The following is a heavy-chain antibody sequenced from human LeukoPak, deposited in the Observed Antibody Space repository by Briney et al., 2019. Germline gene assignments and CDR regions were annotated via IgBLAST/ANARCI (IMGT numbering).Heavy chain of an antibody. D-gene: IGHD3-22*01. CDR2: IYTSGST. CDR3: ARHRIGSYYDSSGYYSYFDY. V-gene: IGHV4-4*07. J-gene: IGHJ4*02. CDR1: GGSISSYY. Sequence: SETLSLTCTVSGGSISSYYWSWIRQPAGKGLEWIGRIYTSGSTNYNPSLKSRVTISVDTSKNQFSLKLSSVTAADTAVYYCARHRIGSYYDSSGYYSYFDYWGQGTLVTVSS.